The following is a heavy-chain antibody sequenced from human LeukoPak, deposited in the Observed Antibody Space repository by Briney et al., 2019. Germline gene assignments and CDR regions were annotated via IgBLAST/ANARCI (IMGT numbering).Heavy chain of an antibody. CDR2: INHSGYT. J-gene: IGHJ4*02. CDR1: GGSFTDYY. D-gene: IGHD5-12*01. Sequence: PSETLSLTCAVYGGSFTDYYWIWIRRPPGKGLEWIGEINHSGYTNYNPSLKSRVSVSVDTSKNQFSLKLSSVTAADTAVYYCARGQYTGYPTHWGQGTLVTVSS. CDR3: ARGQYTGYPTH. V-gene: IGHV4-34*01.